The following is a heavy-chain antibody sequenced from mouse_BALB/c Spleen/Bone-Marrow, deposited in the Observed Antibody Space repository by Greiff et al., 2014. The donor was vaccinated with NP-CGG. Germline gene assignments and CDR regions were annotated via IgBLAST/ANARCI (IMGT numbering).Heavy chain of an antibody. CDR3: ARSAYYGTNYGAMDY. V-gene: IGHV1-82*01. CDR2: IYPGDGDT. Sequence: VQLVESGPELVKPGASVKISCKASGYAFSNSWMNWVKQRPGQGLEWIGRIYPGDGDTNYNGKSKGKATLTADKSSSTAYMQLSSLTSVDSAVYFCARSAYYGTNYGAMDYWGQGTSVTVSS. CDR1: GYAFSNSW. D-gene: IGHD1-1*01. J-gene: IGHJ4*01.